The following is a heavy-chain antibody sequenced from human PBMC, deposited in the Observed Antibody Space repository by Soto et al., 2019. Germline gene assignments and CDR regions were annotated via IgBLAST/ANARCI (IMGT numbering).Heavy chain of an antibody. J-gene: IGHJ6*03. D-gene: IGHD3-3*01. V-gene: IGHV4-34*01. CDR1: GGSFSGYY. Sequence: SETLSLTCAVYGGSFSGYYWSWIRQPPGKGLERIGEINHSGSTNYNPSLKSRVTISVDTSKNQFSLKLSSVTAADTAVYYCARRGARRYDFLSGNHGPRFYFYMDVWGQATGVTVSS. CDR3: ARRGARRYDFLSGNHGPRFYFYMDV. CDR2: INHSGST.